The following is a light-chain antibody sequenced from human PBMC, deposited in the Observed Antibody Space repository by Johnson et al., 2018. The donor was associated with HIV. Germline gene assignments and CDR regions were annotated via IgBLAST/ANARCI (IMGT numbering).Light chain of an antibody. J-gene: IGLJ1*01. CDR2: DNG. CDR3: GTWDSSLSAYNYV. Sequence: QSVLTQPPSVSAAPGQKVTISCSGSSSNIGNNYVSWYQQVPGAAPKLLIYDNGKRPSGIPDRFSGSKSGTSATLGITGLQTGDEADYYCGTWDSSLSAYNYVFGTGTKVTVL. CDR1: SSNIGNNY. V-gene: IGLV1-51*01.